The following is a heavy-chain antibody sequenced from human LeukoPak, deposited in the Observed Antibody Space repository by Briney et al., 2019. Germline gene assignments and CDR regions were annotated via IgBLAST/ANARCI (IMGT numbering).Heavy chain of an antibody. CDR3: ATVHQGSGSYCFDY. Sequence: ASVKVSCKVSGYTLTELSMHWVRQAPGKGLEWMGGFGPEDGETIYAQKFQGRVTMTEDTSTDTAYMELSSLRSEDTAVYYCATVHQGSGSYCFDYWGQGTLVTVSS. CDR1: GYTLTELS. J-gene: IGHJ4*02. D-gene: IGHD3-10*01. CDR2: FGPEDGET. V-gene: IGHV1-24*01.